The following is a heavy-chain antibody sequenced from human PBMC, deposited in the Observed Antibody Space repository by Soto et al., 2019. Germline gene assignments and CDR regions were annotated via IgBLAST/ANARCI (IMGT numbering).Heavy chain of an antibody. CDR3: ARDPPPPDY. Sequence: ASVKVSCKASGYTFASYSISWMRQAPGQGLEWMGWISAYNGNTNYAQKLQGRVTMTTDTSTSTAYMELWSLRSDDTAVYYCARDPPPPDYWGQGTLVTVSS. CDR1: GYTFASYS. V-gene: IGHV1-18*01. CDR2: ISAYNGNT. J-gene: IGHJ4*02.